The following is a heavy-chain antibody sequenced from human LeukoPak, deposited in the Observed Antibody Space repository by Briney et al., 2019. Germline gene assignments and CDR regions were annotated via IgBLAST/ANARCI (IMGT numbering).Heavy chain of an antibody. CDR2: ISWNSGSI. V-gene: IGHV3-9*01. CDR1: GFTFDDYA. J-gene: IGHJ4*02. CDR3: AKSRGWYDPIDY. D-gene: IGHD6-19*01. Sequence: GGALRLSCAASGFTFDDYAMHWVRQAPGKGLEWVSGISWNSGSIGYADSVKGRFTISRDNAKNSLYLQMNSLRAEDTALYYFAKSRGWYDPIDYWGQGTLVTVSS.